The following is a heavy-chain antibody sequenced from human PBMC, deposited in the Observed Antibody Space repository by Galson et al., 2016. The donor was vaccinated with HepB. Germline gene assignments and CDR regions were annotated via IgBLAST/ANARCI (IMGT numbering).Heavy chain of an antibody. V-gene: IGHV1-18*04. D-gene: IGHD5-24*01. CDR3: ARDRDRSLDY. CDR2: ISAHNGDT. CDR1: GYTFTTNG. J-gene: IGHJ4*02. Sequence: SVKVSCKASGYTFTTNGISWVRQAPGQGLEWVAWISAHNGDTNSAQKFQGRVTLTTDTSTRTAYMELRSLTSDDTAAYYCARDRDRSLDYRGQGTLVTVSS.